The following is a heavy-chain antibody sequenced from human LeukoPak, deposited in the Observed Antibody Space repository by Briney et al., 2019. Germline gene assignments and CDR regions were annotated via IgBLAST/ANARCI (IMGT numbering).Heavy chain of an antibody. CDR3: ARERQQLRYFDY. Sequence: GGSLRLSCAASGFTFISHWMTWVRKAPGGGLEFVANIKQDGSEINYADSVKGRFTVSRDNAKNSLYLQMNSLRAEDTALYYCARERQQLRYFDYWGQGTLVTVSS. CDR1: GFTFISHW. D-gene: IGHD6-13*01. V-gene: IGHV3-7*01. CDR2: IKQDGSEI. J-gene: IGHJ4*02.